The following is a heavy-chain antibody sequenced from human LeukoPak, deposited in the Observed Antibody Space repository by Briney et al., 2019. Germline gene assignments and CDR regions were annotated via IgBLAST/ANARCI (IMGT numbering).Heavy chain of an antibody. J-gene: IGHJ6*02. Sequence: ASVKVSCKASGYTFTGYYMHWVRQAPGQGLEWMGWMNPNSGNTGYAQKFQGRVTMTRNTSISTAYMELSSLRSEDTAVYYCAIRYCSSTSCGPRAFYGMDVWGQGTTVTVSS. CDR2: MNPNSGNT. V-gene: IGHV1-8*02. CDR1: GYTFTGYY. CDR3: AIRYCSSTSCGPRAFYGMDV. D-gene: IGHD2-2*01.